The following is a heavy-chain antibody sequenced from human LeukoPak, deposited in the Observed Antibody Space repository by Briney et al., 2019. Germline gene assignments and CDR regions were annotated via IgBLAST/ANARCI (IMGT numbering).Heavy chain of an antibody. CDR2: ISSGGGTI. V-gene: IGHV3-48*04. CDR1: GFTFSSHS. Sequence: GGSLRLSCAASGFTFSSHSMNWVRQAPGKGLEWVSCISSGGGTIYYADSVKGRFTISRDNAKNSLYLQMNSLRAEDTAVYFCARGSLSANFDYWGQGTLVTVSS. CDR3: ARGSLSANFDY. J-gene: IGHJ4*02.